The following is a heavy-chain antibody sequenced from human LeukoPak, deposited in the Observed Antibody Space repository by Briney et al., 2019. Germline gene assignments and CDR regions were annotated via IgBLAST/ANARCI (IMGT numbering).Heavy chain of an antibody. Sequence: SGTLSLTCAVSGDSISNNYLWRWVRQFPGKGLEYIGEIYRTRRTNYNPSLKSRVTISIDKSENQFSLNLRSVAAADTAVYYCGRHDYGDSSAAFDIWGQGTMVTVSS. CDR1: GDSISNNYL. CDR3: GRHDYGDSSAAFDI. J-gene: IGHJ3*02. CDR2: IYRTRRT. D-gene: IGHD4-17*01. V-gene: IGHV4-4*02.